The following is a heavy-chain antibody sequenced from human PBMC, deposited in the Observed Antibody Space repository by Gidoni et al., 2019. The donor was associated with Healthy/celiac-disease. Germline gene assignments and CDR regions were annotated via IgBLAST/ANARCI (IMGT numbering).Heavy chain of an antibody. CDR2: IYWDDDK. Sequence: QITLKESGPTLVKPTQTLTLTCTLSGFALSTSGGGVGWIRPPPGTALEWRALIYWDDDKRYSPSLKSRLTTTKDTTKNQVVLTMTNMDPVDTATYYCAHIAWGSDRFDYWGQGTLVTVSS. CDR1: GFALSTSGGG. V-gene: IGHV2-5*02. J-gene: IGHJ4*02. D-gene: IGHD3-16*02. CDR3: AHIAWGSDRFDY.